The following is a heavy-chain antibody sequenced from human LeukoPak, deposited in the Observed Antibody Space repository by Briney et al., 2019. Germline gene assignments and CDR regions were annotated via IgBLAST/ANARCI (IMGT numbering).Heavy chain of an antibody. V-gene: IGHV4-61*02. CDR1: GGSISSGSYY. J-gene: IGHJ4*02. CDR2: IYTSGST. CDR3: ARGWIANRLYFDY. D-gene: IGHD2-21*01. Sequence: SQTLSLTCTVSGGSISSGSYYWSWIRQPAGKGLEWIRRIYTSGSTNYNPSLKSRVTISVDTSKNQFSLKLSSVTAADTAVYYCARGWIANRLYFDYWGQGTLVTVSS.